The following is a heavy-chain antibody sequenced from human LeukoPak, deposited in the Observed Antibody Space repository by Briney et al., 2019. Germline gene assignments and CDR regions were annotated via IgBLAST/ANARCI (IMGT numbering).Heavy chain of an antibody. Sequence: GGSLRLSCAASGFTFSSYEMNWVRQAPGKGLEWVSAISGSGGNTYYADSVRGRFTISRDNSKNTLYLQMNTLRAEDTAVYYCATTKQARRYFDYWGQGTLVTVSS. CDR2: ISGSGGNT. CDR3: ATTKQARRYFDY. D-gene: IGHD1-1*01. CDR1: GFTFSSYE. J-gene: IGHJ4*02. V-gene: IGHV3-23*01.